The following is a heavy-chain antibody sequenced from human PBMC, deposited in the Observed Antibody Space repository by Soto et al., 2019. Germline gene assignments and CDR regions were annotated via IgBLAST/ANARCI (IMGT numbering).Heavy chain of an antibody. CDR1: GYTFTSYA. D-gene: IGHD3-3*01. CDR2: INAGNGNT. Sequence: ASVKVSCKASGYTFTSYAMHWVRQAPGQRLEWMGWINAGNGNTNYAQKFQGRVTITADKSTSTAYMELSSLRSEDTAVYYCARDGPHITIFGYGDYWGQGNLVTVSS. CDR3: ARDGPHITIFGYGDY. V-gene: IGHV1-3*01. J-gene: IGHJ4*02.